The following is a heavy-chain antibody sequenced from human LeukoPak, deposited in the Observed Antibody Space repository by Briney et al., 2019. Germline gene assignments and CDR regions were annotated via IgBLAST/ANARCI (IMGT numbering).Heavy chain of an antibody. CDR2: IWYDGSDE. CDR3: ARDGGWSQGAYYLDY. CDR1: GFNFGSYG. J-gene: IGHJ4*02. D-gene: IGHD6-19*01. Sequence: GGSLRLSCAASGFNFGSYGMHWVRQVPGKGLEWVAFIWYDGSDEYFADSVKGRFTISRDSSKNTMYLRMNNLTDEDTALYYCARDGGWSQGAYYLDYWGQGTLVTV. V-gene: IGHV3-33*01.